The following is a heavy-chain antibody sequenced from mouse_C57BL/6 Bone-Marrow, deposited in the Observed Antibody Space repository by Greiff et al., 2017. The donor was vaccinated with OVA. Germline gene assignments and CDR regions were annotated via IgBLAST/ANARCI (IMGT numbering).Heavy chain of an antibody. CDR2: FYPGSGSI. Sequence: VKLQESGAELVKPGASVKLSCKASGYTFTEYTIHWVKQRSGQGLEWIGWFYPGSGSIKYNEKFKDKATLTADKSSSTVYMELSRLTSEDSAVYFCARHGGIYYDYDGYAMDYWGQGTSVTVSS. V-gene: IGHV1-62-2*01. CDR3: ARHGGIYYDYDGYAMDY. J-gene: IGHJ4*01. CDR1: GYTFTEYT. D-gene: IGHD2-4*01.